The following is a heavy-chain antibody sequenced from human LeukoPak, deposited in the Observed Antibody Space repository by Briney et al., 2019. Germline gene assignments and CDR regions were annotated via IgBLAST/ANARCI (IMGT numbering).Heavy chain of an antibody. CDR1: GFTFSSYG. CDR2: ISYDGSNK. J-gene: IGHJ4*02. V-gene: IGHV3-30*03. D-gene: IGHD6-19*01. CDR3: AGWYRDSDSDY. Sequence: GGSLRLSCAASGFTFSSYGMHWVRQAPGKGLEWVAVISYDGSNKYYADSVKGRFTISRDNSKNTLYLQMNSLRAEDTAVCYCAGWYRDSDSDYWGQGTLVTVSS.